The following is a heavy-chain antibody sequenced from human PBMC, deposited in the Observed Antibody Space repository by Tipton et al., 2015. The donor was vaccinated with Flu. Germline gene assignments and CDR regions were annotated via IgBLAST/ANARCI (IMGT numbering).Heavy chain of an antibody. Sequence: SLRLSCAASGFTVTNNYVTWVRQAPGKGLEWVSVIYTTGRTKSADSVKDRFTISRDISKNMVYLQMNSLRVDDTAIYYCARDMGRGYGGWDSWGQGTLVTVSS. CDR2: IYTTGRT. CDR1: GFTVTNNY. CDR3: ARDMGRGYGGWDS. D-gene: IGHD5-12*01. J-gene: IGHJ5*02. V-gene: IGHV3-53*01.